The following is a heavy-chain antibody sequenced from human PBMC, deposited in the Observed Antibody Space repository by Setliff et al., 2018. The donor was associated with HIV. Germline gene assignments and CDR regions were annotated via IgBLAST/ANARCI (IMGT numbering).Heavy chain of an antibody. J-gene: IGHJ3*02. CDR3: AGPRGDEAFDI. CDR2: ITPLLGTT. V-gene: IGHV1-69*13. CDR1: GGTFSSYA. Sequence: GASVKVSCKASGGTFSSYAISWVRQAPGQGLEWMGGITPLLGTTNYAQKFQGRVTITADESTSTFNMELSSLTSEDTALYYCAGPRGDEAFDIWGQGTMVTVSS. D-gene: IGHD3-10*01.